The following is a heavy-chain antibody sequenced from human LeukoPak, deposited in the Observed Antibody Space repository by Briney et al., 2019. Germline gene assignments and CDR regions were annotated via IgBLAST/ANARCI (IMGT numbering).Heavy chain of an antibody. J-gene: IGHJ2*01. V-gene: IGHV4-59*08. D-gene: IGHD2-15*01. Sequence: SETLSLTCTVSGGSISSSYWSWIRPPPGKGLAWIGYIYYSGSTNYNPSLKSRVTISVDTSKNQFSLKLTSVTASDTAIYYCARHFQGDSAFRWYFDLWGRDTLVTVSS. CDR3: ARHFQGDSAFRWYFDL. CDR2: IYYSGST. CDR1: GGSISSSY.